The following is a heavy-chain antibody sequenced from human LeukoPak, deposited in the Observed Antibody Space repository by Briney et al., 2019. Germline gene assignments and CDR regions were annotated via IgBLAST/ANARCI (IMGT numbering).Heavy chain of an antibody. CDR2: INTDGRIT. D-gene: IGHD1-26*01. V-gene: IGHV3-64*02. Sequence: GGSLRLSCVASGFSFRNYAIHWVRQAPGKGLEYVSVINTDGRITYYADSVKGRFTISRDNSKNTAYLQMGSLRGEDMAVYYCTRDGGSFRDFDYWGQGALVTVSS. CDR1: GFSFRNYA. CDR3: TRDGGSFRDFDY. J-gene: IGHJ4*02.